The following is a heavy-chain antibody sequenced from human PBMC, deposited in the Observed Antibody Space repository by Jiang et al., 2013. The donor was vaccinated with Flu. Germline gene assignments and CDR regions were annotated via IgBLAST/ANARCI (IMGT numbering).Heavy chain of an antibody. D-gene: IGHD5-24*01. V-gene: IGHV5-51*01. Sequence: SLRISCKGSGYSFTSYWISWVRQMPGKGLEWMGIMDPGHSDIRYSPSFQGQVTLSADKSINTAYLQWSRLQASDTAMYYCALAIDGNFYFDYWGQGTLVTVSS. CDR2: MDPGHSDI. CDR1: GYSFTSYW. CDR3: ALAIDGNFYFDY. J-gene: IGHJ4*02.